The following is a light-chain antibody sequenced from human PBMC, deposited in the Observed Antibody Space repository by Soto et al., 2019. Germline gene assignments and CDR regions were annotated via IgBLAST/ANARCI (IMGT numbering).Light chain of an antibody. CDR3: QQYNSSPWT. CDR1: QSISSW. Sequence: DIQMTQSPSTLSASVGDRVTITCRASQSISSWLAWYQQKPGKAPKLLIYKASSLESGVPSRFSGSGSVTAFTLTISSLQPDDFATYYCQQYNSSPWTFGQGTKVEIK. V-gene: IGKV1-5*03. CDR2: KAS. J-gene: IGKJ1*01.